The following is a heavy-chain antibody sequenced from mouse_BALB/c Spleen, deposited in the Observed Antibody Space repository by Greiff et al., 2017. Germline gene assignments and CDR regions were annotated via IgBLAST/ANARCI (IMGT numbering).Heavy chain of an antibody. V-gene: IGHV1-9*01. CDR2: ILPGSGST. CDR1: GYTFSSYW. Sequence: VQVVESGAELMKPGASVKISCKATGYTFSSYWIEWVKQRPGHGLEWIGEILPGSGSTNYNEKFKGKATFTADTSSNTAYMQLSSLTSEDSAVYYCARRCYYFDYWGQGTTRTVAA. CDR3: ARRCYYFDY. J-gene: IGHJ2*01.